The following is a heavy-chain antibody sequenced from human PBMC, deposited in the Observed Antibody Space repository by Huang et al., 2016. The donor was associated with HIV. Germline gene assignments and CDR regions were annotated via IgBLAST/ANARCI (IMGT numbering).Heavy chain of an antibody. Sequence: QVQLQQRGAGLLTPSETLSLTCAVYGGSFSGYYWSGIRQPPGKGLEGIGEINHSGSANCNPSLKSRVTISVDPSKNQFPRKLSSVTAADTAVYYCARAATRVFQHWGQGTLVTVSS. CDR3: ARAATRVFQH. J-gene: IGHJ1*01. CDR1: GGSFSGYY. V-gene: IGHV4-34*01. CDR2: INHSGSA.